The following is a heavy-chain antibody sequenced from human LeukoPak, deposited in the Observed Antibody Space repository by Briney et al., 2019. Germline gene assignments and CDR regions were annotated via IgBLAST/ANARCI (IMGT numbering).Heavy chain of an antibody. CDR1: GYTFTSYD. CDR2: MNPNSGNT. V-gene: IGHV1-8*01. Sequence: ASVKVSCKASGYTFTSYDLNWVGQATGQGLEWMGWMNPNSGNTGYAPKFQGRVTMTRDTSISTAYMELSSLRSEDTAVYYCARKGPANYYYYMDVWGKGTSVTVSS. CDR3: ARKGPANYYYYMDV. J-gene: IGHJ6*03. D-gene: IGHD2-2*01.